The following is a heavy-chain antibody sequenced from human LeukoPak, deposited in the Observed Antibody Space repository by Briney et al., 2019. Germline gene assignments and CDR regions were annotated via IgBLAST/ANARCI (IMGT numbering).Heavy chain of an antibody. D-gene: IGHD4/OR15-4a*01. CDR1: GGSVSSHF. V-gene: IGHV4-59*02. CDR2: IYNSGIT. CDR3: ARDHLPAGAPGYYMDV. J-gene: IGHJ6*03. Sequence: SETLSLTCTVSGGSVSSHFWSWIRQPPGKGLEWIGYIYNSGITNYNPSLKSRVTMSVDTPKNQFSLMLRSVTAADTAVYYCARDHLPAGAPGYYMDVWGKGTTVTVSS.